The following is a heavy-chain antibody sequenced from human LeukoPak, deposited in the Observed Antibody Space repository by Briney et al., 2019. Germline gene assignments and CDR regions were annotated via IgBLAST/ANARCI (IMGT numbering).Heavy chain of an antibody. Sequence: SETLSLTCAVYGGSFSGYYWSWIRRPPGKGLEWIGEINRSGSTNYNPSLKSRVTISVDTSRNQFSLKLSSVTAADTAVYYCARGSTRVTGTTGLWGQGTLVTVSS. CDR2: INRSGST. CDR1: GGSFSGYY. J-gene: IGHJ4*02. CDR3: ARGSTRVTGTTGL. D-gene: IGHD1-20*01. V-gene: IGHV4-34*01.